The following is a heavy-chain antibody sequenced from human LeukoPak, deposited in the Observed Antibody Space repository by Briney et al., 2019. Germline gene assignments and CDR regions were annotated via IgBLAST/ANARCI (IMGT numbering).Heavy chain of an antibody. V-gene: IGHV4-59*01. CDR1: GGSLSSYY. CDR2: IYYSGST. D-gene: IGHD6-19*01. Sequence: SETLSLTCTVSGGSLSSYYWRWIREPPGEGLEWIGYIYYSGSTNHNPPLKRRVTISVDTSKNQFSLKLSSVTAADTAVYYCARESSSGWYESGVWGQGTLVTVSS. CDR3: ARESSSGWYESGV. J-gene: IGHJ4*02.